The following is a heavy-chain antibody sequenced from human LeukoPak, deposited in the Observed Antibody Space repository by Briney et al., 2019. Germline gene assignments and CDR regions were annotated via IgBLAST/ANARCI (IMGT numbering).Heavy chain of an antibody. CDR2: ISSSGSTI. J-gene: IGHJ6*02. CDR3: ARDHGSTSYYYYYGMDV. CDR1: GFTFSSYE. V-gene: IGHV3-48*03. Sequence: PGGSLRLSCAASGFTFSSYEMNWVRQAPGKGLEWVSYISSSGSTIYYADSVKGRFTISRDNAKNSLYLQMNSLRAEDTAVYYCARDHGSTSYYYYYGMDVWGQGTTVTVFS. D-gene: IGHD2-2*01.